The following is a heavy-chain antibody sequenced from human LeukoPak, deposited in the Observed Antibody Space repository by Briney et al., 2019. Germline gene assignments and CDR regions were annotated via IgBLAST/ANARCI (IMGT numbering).Heavy chain of an antibody. CDR1: GFTFSSYA. CDR3: VKAPRYYGSGSYEDY. CDR2: ISSNGGST. D-gene: IGHD3-10*01. V-gene: IGHV3-64D*06. Sequence: GGSLRLSCSASGFTFSSYAMHWVRQAPGKGLEYVSAISSNGGSTYYADSVKGRFTISRDNSKNTLYLQMSSLRAEDTAVYYCVKAPRYYGSGSYEDYWGQGTLVTVSS. J-gene: IGHJ4*02.